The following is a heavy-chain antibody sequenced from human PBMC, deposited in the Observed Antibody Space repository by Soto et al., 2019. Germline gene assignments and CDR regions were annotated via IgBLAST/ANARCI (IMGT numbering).Heavy chain of an antibody. D-gene: IGHD3-16*01. CDR1: GFSVGDNY. Sequence: QVQLVESGGGLVEPGGSLRLSCAASGFSVGDNYMTWIRQAPGKGLEWLSYSSSSGGYTNYADSVKGRFTSSRDNAKNSLYLQMDSLRAEDTAVYFCARSSGRRHVFTFDYGLDVWGQGTTVTVSS. CDR2: SSSSGGYT. J-gene: IGHJ6*02. V-gene: IGHV3-11*06. CDR3: ARSSGRRHVFTFDYGLDV.